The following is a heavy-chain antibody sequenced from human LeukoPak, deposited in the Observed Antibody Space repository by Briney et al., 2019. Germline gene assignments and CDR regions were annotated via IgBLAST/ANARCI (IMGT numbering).Heavy chain of an antibody. Sequence: PGGSLRLSCAASGFTFGIYWMSWVRQAPGKGLEWGAHIKQDGSEKFYVDSVKGRFTLSRDNAKNSLFLQMNSLRAEDTAVYYCARDYYGSGWYGDYWGQGTLVTVSS. V-gene: IGHV3-7*04. J-gene: IGHJ4*02. CDR3: ARDYYGSGWYGDY. D-gene: IGHD6-19*01. CDR2: IKQDGSEK. CDR1: GFTFGIYW.